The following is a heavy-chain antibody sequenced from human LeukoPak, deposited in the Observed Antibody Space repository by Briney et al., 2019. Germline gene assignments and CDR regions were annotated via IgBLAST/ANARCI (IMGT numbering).Heavy chain of an antibody. CDR3: ARGFLILDAFDI. Sequence: ASVKVSCKAFGYTFTGYWMHWVRQAPGQGLEWMGIINPSGGSTSYAQKFQGRVTMTRDMSTSTVYMELSSLRSEDTAVYYCARGFLILDAFDIWGQGTMVTVSS. CDR2: INPSGGST. D-gene: IGHD3-3*01. V-gene: IGHV1-46*01. CDR1: GYTFTGYW. J-gene: IGHJ3*02.